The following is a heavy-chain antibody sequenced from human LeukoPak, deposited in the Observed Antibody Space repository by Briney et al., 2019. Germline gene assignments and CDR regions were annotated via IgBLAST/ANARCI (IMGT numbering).Heavy chain of an antibody. Sequence: SETLSLTCTVSGGSISSGGYYWSWIRQPPGKGLEWIGYIYHSGSTYYNPSLKSRVTISVDRSKNQFSLKLSSVTAADTAVYYCARGSRGGYPFFDYWGQGTLVTVSS. D-gene: IGHD3-22*01. V-gene: IGHV4-30-2*01. CDR1: GGSISSGGYY. J-gene: IGHJ4*02. CDR2: IYHSGST. CDR3: ARGSRGGYPFFDY.